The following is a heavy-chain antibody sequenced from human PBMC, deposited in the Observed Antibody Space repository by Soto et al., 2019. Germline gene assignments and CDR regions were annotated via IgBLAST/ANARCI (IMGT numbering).Heavy chain of an antibody. V-gene: IGHV4-61*01. J-gene: IGHJ5*02. CDR3: AREGGVLRLSNWLDP. CDR1: GDSVSSDSYY. D-gene: IGHD3-3*01. CDR2: IYHDGNT. Sequence: SETLSLTCTVSGDSVSSDSYYWSWIRQPPGKALEWIGYIYHDGNTSYNPSLQSRVTMSINTSKNQFSLKLSSVTAADTAIYYCAREGGVLRLSNWLDPWGQGTLVTVSS.